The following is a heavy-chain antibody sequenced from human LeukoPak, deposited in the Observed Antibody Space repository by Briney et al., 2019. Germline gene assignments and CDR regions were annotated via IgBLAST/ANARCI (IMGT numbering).Heavy chain of an antibody. CDR3: ARDSETTPIHVLGY. CDR1: GFTFTNYV. V-gene: IGHV3-30-3*01. J-gene: IGHJ4*02. D-gene: IGHD2-15*01. Sequence: GGSLRLSCVVSGFTFTNYVVHWVRQAPGKGLEWVTLVSSDGGIKYYADSVKGRFSVSRDISKNTLYLQMSSLRVDDTAVYYCARDSETTPIHVLGYWGQGTLVTVSS. CDR2: VSSDGGIK.